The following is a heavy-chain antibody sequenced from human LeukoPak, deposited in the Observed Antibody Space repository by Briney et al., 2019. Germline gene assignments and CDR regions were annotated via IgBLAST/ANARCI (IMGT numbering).Heavy chain of an antibody. D-gene: IGHD3-10*01. CDR1: GFTFSSYS. CDR2: MKKDGSET. Sequence: TGGSLRLSCVVSGFTFSSYSMIWVRQAPGKGLQWVANMKKDGSETNYGASVKGRFTISRDNAKNSLYLQMNSLRAEDTAVYYCGRHRSGSGTYFIDHWGQGTLVSVSS. V-gene: IGHV3-7*01. J-gene: IGHJ4*02. CDR3: GRHRSGSGTYFIDH.